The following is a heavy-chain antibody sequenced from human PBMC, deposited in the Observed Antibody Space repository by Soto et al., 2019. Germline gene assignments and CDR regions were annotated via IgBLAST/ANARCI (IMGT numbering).Heavy chain of an antibody. CDR2: IGGSGGFT. CDR3: ARAPDDYNIYLWGY. D-gene: IGHD4-4*01. J-gene: IGHJ4*02. Sequence: GVSLRLSCAASGFNFRTHAMSWVRQAPGKGLEWVSIIGGSGGFTRYADSVKGRFITSRANSKNTVYLQMSSLRAEDTGVYYCARAPDDYNIYLWGYLGQGTPVTVSS. V-gene: IGHV3-23*01. CDR1: GFNFRTHA.